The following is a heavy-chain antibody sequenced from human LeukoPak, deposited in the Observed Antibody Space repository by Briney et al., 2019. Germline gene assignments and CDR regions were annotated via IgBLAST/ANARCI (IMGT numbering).Heavy chain of an antibody. CDR2: ISSSSSSTI. V-gene: IGHV3-48*01. J-gene: IGHJ4*02. CDR3: ARDLLFGIAAAGGAFGY. CDR1: GFTFSSYS. D-gene: IGHD6-13*01. Sequence: GGSLRLSCAASGFTFSSYSMNWVRQAPGKGLEWVSYISSSSSSTIYYADSVKGRFTISRDNAKNSLYLQMNSLRAEDTAVYYCARDLLFGIAAAGGAFGYWGQGTLVTVSS.